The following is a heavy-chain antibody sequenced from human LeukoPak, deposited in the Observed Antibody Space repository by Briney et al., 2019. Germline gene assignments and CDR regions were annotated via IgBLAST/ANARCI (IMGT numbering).Heavy chain of an antibody. J-gene: IGHJ5*02. CDR2: INPNSGGT. V-gene: IGHV1-2*02. D-gene: IGHD2-15*01. CDR3: ARRVVAAHNWFDP. CDR1: GYTFTSYY. Sequence: ASVKVSCKASGYTFTSYYMHWVRQAPGQGLEWMGWINPNSGGTNYAQKFKGRVTMTRDTSISTAYMELSRLRSDDTAVYYCARRVVAAHNWFDPWGQGTLVTVSS.